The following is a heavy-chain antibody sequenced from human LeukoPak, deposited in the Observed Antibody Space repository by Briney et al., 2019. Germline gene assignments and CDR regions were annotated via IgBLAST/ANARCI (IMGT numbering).Heavy chain of an antibody. CDR1: GFTFSSYW. D-gene: IGHD3-10*01. Sequence: GGSLRLSCAASGFTFSSYWMSWVRQAPGKGLVWVANIKQDGSEKYYVDSVKGRFTISRDNAKNSLYLQMNSLRAEDTAVYYCARAGALWFGELYHYWGQGTLVTVPS. J-gene: IGHJ4*02. CDR3: ARAGALWFGELYHY. V-gene: IGHV3-7*01. CDR2: IKQDGSEK.